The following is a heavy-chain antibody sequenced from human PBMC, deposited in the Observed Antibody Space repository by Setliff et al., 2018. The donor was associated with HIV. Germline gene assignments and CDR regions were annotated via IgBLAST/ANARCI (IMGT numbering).Heavy chain of an antibody. D-gene: IGHD4-17*01. Sequence: SETLSLTCTVTGYSISSGYYWAWIRQPPGKGLEWIGYIYHAGNTYYNPSLKSRVTISVDTSKNQISLRLNSLTAVDTAVYYCARGTTLNVVPDAFDIWGQGTMVT. J-gene: IGHJ3*02. V-gene: IGHV4-38-2*02. CDR3: ARGTTLNVVPDAFDI. CDR1: GYSISSGYY. CDR2: IYHAGNT.